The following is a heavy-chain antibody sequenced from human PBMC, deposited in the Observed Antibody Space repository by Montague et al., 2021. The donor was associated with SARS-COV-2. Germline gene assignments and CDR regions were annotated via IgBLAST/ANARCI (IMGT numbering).Heavy chain of an antibody. CDR3: ARVGTRHTDYVGGGYFDY. D-gene: IGHD2-21*01. Sequence: SETLSLTCTVSGGSISGYYWSWIRQPPGKGLGWIGYIYYSGGTNYNPSLKSRVTISVDTSKNQFSLELSSVTAADTAMYYCARVGTRHTDYVGGGYFDYWGQGALVIVSS. CDR1: GGSISGYY. J-gene: IGHJ4*02. CDR2: IYYSGGT. V-gene: IGHV4-59*01.